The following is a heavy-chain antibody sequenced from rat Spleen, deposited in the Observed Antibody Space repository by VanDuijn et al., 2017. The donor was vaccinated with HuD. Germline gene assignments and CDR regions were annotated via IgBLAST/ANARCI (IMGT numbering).Heavy chain of an antibody. CDR2: IKAKSNNYAT. Sequence: EVQVLESGGGLVQPGNSLKLSCATSGFTFSTAWLYWYRQFPDKRLEWVARIKAKSNNYATDYTESGKGRFTISRDDSKSSIYLHMTNLKEEDTAIYYCAGGGGDFNGGYFDYWGQGVMVTVSS. CDR1: GFTFSTAW. J-gene: IGHJ2*01. D-gene: IGHD4-2*01. CDR3: AGGGGDFNGGYFDY. V-gene: IGHV6-6*01.